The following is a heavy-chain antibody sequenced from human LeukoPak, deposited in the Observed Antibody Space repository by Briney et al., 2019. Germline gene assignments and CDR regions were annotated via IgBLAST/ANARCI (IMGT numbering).Heavy chain of an antibody. Sequence: GGSLRLSCAASGITFSDYHMSWIRRAPGKGLEWVSYISSSSTYTNYADSVKGRFTISRDNAKNSLYLQMNSLRDEDTAVYYCARGAGGPPARFDYWGQGTLVTVSS. CDR3: ARGAGGPPARFDY. D-gene: IGHD1-14*01. V-gene: IGHV3-11*06. J-gene: IGHJ4*02. CDR1: GITFSDYH. CDR2: ISSSSTYT.